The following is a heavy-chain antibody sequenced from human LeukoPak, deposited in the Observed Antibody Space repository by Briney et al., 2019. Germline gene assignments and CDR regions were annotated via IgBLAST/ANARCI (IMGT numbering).Heavy chain of an antibody. CDR1: GDSVSSNSAT. J-gene: IGHJ3*02. V-gene: IGHV6-1*01. Sequence: SQTLSLTCAISGDSVSSNSATWNWIRQSPSRGLEWLGRTYYRSKYYNDYAVSVKSRITINPDTSKNQFSLQLNSVTPDDTAVYYCARGYYGSGLGGFDIWGQGTMVTVSS. CDR3: ARGYYGSGLGGFDI. D-gene: IGHD3-10*01. CDR2: TYYRSKYYN.